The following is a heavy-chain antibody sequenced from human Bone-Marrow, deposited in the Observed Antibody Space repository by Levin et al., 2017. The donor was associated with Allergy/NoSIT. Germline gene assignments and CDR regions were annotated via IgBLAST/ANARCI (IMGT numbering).Heavy chain of an antibody. Sequence: GGSLRLSCAVSGFSVSNNYLSWVRQAPGKGLEWVSVIYSGGTTYYGDSVKGRFTISRDNSMNTLHLQMNSLRAEDTAVYYCTRDLVCSGSSCSDSWGQGTLVTVSS. D-gene: IGHD2-2*01. V-gene: IGHV3-66*01. CDR2: IYSGGTT. CDR3: TRDLVCSGSSCSDS. J-gene: IGHJ4*02. CDR1: GFSVSNNY.